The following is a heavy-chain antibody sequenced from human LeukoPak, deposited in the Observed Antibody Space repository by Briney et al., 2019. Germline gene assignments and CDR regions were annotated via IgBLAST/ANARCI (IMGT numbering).Heavy chain of an antibody. J-gene: IGHJ4*02. CDR1: GGSFSGYY. V-gene: IGHV4-34*01. Sequence: KPSETLSLTCAVYGGSFSGYYWSWIRQPPGKGLEWIGEINHSGSTNYNPSLKSRVTISVDTSKNQFSLKLSSVTAADTAVYYCARHVGSIQLWFGHYFDYWGQGTLVTVSS. CDR2: INHSGST. CDR3: ARHVGSIQLWFGHYFDY. D-gene: IGHD5-18*01.